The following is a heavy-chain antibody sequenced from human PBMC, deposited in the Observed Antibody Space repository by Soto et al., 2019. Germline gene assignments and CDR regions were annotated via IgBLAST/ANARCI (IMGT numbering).Heavy chain of an antibody. CDR3: ATKTSSIAASQIYYYYYGMDV. J-gene: IGHJ6*02. V-gene: IGHV1-69*06. CDR2: IIPIFGTA. Sequence: ASVKVSCKASGGTFSSYAISWVRQAPGQGLEWMGGIIPIFGTANYAQKFQGRVTITADKSTSTAYMELSSLRSEDTAVYYCATKTSSIAASQIYYYYYGMDVWGQGTTVTVSS. CDR1: GGTFSSYA. D-gene: IGHD6-6*01.